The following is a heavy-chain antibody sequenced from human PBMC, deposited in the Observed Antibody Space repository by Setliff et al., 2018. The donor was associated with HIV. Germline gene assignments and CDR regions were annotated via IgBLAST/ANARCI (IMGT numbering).Heavy chain of an antibody. Sequence: SETLSLTCTVSGDPISTYYWSWVRKPPGKGLEWIGYVYYSGSTSYSPSLRGRVTMSVDPSKNQFSLKLNSVTAADTAIYYCARGNYDTSDYYTNFYYYFMDVWGKGTAVTVSS. D-gene: IGHD3-22*01. J-gene: IGHJ6*03. V-gene: IGHV4-59*01. CDR1: GDPISTYY. CDR3: ARGNYDTSDYYTNFYYYFMDV. CDR2: VYYSGST.